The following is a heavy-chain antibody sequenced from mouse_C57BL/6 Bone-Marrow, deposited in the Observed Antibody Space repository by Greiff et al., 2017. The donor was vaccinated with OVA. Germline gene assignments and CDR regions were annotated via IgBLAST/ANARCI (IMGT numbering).Heavy chain of an antibody. D-gene: IGHD3-2*02. CDR3: ARTAQGYYYARDY. CDR1: GYTFTSYG. V-gene: IGHV1-81*01. CDR2: IYPRSGNT. J-gene: IGHJ4*01. Sequence: VKLMESGAELARPGASVKLSCKASGYTFTSYGISWVKQRTGQGLEWIGEIYPRSGNTYYNEKFKGKATLTADKSSSTAYMELRSLTSEDSAVEFCARTAQGYYYARDYWGQGTSVTGSS.